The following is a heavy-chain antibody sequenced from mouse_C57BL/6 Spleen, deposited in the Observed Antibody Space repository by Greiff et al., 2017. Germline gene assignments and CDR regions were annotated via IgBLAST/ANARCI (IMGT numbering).Heavy chain of an antibody. CDR2: FYPGSGSI. V-gene: IGHV1-62-2*01. J-gene: IGHJ2*01. CDR1: GYTFTEYT. CDR3: ARHEVLYCYDPYYFDY. Sequence: VHLVESGAELVKPGASVKLSCKASGYTFTEYTIHWVKQRSGQGLEWIGWFYPGSGSIKYNEKFKDKATLTADKPSSTVYMELSRLTSEDSAVYFCARHEVLYCYDPYYFDYWGQGTTLTVSS. D-gene: IGHD2-12*01.